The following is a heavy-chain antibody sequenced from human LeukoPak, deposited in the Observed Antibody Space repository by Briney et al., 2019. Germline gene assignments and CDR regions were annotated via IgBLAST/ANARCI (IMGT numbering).Heavy chain of an antibody. Sequence: PSETLSLTCTVSNGSISSVGYYWSWIRQKPGKGLEVIGYIYHSGSTYYKPSLKRPITISMDTSENQFSLRLTAVTAADSAIYYCARTPSRTRVFDYWGQGTLVTVSS. CDR3: ARTPSRTRVFDY. CDR1: NGSISSVGYY. D-gene: IGHD3-10*01. V-gene: IGHV4-31*01. CDR2: IYHSGST. J-gene: IGHJ4*02.